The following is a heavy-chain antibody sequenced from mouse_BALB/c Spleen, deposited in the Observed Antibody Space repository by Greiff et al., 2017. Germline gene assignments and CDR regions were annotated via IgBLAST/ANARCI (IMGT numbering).Heavy chain of an antibody. CDR3: ARHYRYDKDYAMDY. V-gene: IGHV1-20*01. D-gene: IGHD2-14*01. CDR1: GYSFTGYF. CDR2: INPYNGDT. Sequence: EVQLQQSGPELVKPGASVKISCKASGYSFTGYFMNWVMQSHGKSLEWIGRINPYNGDTFYNQKFKGKATLTVDKSSSTAYMQLSSPTSEDSAVYYCARHYRYDKDYAMDYWGQGTSVTVSS. J-gene: IGHJ4*01.